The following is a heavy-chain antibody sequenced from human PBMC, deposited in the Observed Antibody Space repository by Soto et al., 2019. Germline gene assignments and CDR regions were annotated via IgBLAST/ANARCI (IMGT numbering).Heavy chain of an antibody. J-gene: IGHJ6*02. V-gene: IGHV5-10-1*01. D-gene: IGHD1-1*01. CDR3: ARTTLRSCMDV. Sequence: PWESLTISCTCPGDNFSRYWISWVRQMPGKGLEWMGRIDPSDSYTNYSPAFQGHVTISADKSISTAYLQWSSLKASDTAMYYCARTTLRSCMDVGGQGTTVALSS. CDR2: IDPSDSYT. CDR1: GDNFSRYW.